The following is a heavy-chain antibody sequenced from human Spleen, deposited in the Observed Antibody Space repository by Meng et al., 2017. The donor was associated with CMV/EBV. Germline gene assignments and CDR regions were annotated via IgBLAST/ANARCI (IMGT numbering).Heavy chain of an antibody. J-gene: IGHJ4*02. CDR3: ARAPSRVGFWSGYYYFDS. D-gene: IGHD3-3*01. CDR2: ISSTGSYI. Sequence: ETLSLTCTVSGGSISRGDSLWSWIRQPPGKGLEWVSSISSTGSYIYYADSVKGRFTISRDNAKNLLYLQMNSLRAEDTAVYYCARAPSRVGFWSGYYYFDSWGQGTLVTVSS. CDR1: GGSISRGDS. V-gene: IGHV3-21*01.